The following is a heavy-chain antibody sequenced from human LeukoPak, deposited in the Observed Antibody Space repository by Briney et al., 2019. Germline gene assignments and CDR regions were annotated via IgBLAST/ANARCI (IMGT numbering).Heavy chain of an antibody. D-gene: IGHD1-26*01. J-gene: IGHJ4*02. CDR2: INPNSGGP. CDR3: ARGREVDGTVGY. Sequence: GASLKVSCKASGYTFTGYYMHWVRQATGQGLEWMGWINPNSGGPNYAQKFQGRVTMTRDTSISRAYMELSRLTSDGTAVYYCARGREVDGTVGYWGQGTLVTVSS. V-gene: IGHV1-2*02. CDR1: GYTFTGYY.